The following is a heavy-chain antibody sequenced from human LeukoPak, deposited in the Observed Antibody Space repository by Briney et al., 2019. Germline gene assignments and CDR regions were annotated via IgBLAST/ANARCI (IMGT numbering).Heavy chain of an antibody. CDR2: IYSGGST. J-gene: IGHJ4*02. CDR1: GFTVSSSY. Sequence: GGSLRLFCAASGFTVSSSYMIWVREAPGKGLEWVSVIYSGGSTYYADSVEGRFTISRDNSKNTVYLQMNSLRAEDTAVYYCARGQQLVGDYWGQGTLVTVSS. D-gene: IGHD6-13*01. CDR3: ARGQQLVGDY. V-gene: IGHV3-53*01.